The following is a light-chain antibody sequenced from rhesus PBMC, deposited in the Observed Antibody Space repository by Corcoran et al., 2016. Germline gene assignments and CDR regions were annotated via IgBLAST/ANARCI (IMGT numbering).Light chain of an antibody. CDR1: QSVSSY. CDR3: LQSSNWPRT. V-gene: IGKV3-24*04. CDR2: GAS. J-gene: IGKJ1*01. Sequence: EIVMTQSPATLALSPGERATLSCRASQSVSSYLAWYQQKPGQAPRLLIYGASSLATGIPDRFIGRGSGTKFTLTISSLEPEDVGVYFCLQSSNWPRTFGQGTKVEIK.